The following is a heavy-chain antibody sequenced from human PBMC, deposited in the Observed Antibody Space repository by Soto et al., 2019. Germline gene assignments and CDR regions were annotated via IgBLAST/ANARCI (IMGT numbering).Heavy chain of an antibody. Sequence: ASVKVSCKASGYMFTRYYMHWVRQAPGQGLEWMGIINPSGGSTSYAQKFQGRVTMTRDTSTSTVYMELSSLRSEDTAVYYCARHRPGQNWFDPWGQGTLVTVSS. D-gene: IGHD2-2*01. CDR3: ARHRPGQNWFDP. V-gene: IGHV1-46*01. CDR1: GYMFTRYY. J-gene: IGHJ5*02. CDR2: INPSGGST.